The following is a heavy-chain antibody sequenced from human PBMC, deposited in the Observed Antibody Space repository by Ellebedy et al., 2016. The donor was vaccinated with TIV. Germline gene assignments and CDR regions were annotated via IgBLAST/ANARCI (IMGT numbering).Heavy chain of an antibody. Sequence: AASVKVSCKASGYTFTRYGISWVRQAPGQGLEWMGWINAGNGNTKYSQKFQGRVTITRDTSASTAYMELSSLRSEDTAVYYCARVKWELPFDYWGQGTLVTVSS. CDR2: INAGNGNT. CDR3: ARVKWELPFDY. J-gene: IGHJ4*02. CDR1: GYTFTRYG. D-gene: IGHD1-26*01. V-gene: IGHV1-3*01.